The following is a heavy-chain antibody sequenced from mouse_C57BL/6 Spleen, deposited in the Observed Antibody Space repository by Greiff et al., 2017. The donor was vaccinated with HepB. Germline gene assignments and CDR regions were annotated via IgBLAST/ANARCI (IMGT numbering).Heavy chain of an antibody. V-gene: IGHV1-15*01. CDR3: TRGLGRWYFDY. D-gene: IGHD4-1*01. J-gene: IGHJ2*01. Sequence: QVQLQQSGAELVRPGASVTLSCKASGYTFTAYEMPWVKQTPVHGLDWIGAIVPETGGTAYNQKFKGKAILTADKSSSTAYMELRSLTSEDSAVYYCTRGLGRWYFDYWGQGTTLTVSS. CDR1: GYTFTAYE. CDR2: IVPETGGT.